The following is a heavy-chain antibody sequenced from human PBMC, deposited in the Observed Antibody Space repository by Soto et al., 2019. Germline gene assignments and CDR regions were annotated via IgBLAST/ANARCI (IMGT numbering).Heavy chain of an antibody. D-gene: IGHD3-10*01. CDR3: ARAGMVDHYYGSGSYYQH. CDR1: GFTFSSYG. V-gene: IGHV3-30*03. Sequence: PGGSLRLSCAASGFTFSSYGMHWVRQAPGKGLEWVAVISYDGSNKYYADSVKGRFTISRDNSKNTLYLQMNSLRAEDTAVYYFARAGMVDHYYGSGSYYQHWGQGTLVTVSS. J-gene: IGHJ1*01. CDR2: ISYDGSNK.